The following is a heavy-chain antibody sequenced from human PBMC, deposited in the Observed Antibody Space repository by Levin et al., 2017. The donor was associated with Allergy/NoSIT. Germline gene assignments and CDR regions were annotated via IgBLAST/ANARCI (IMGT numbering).Heavy chain of an antibody. J-gene: IGHJ6*02. CDR3: ARVVPPRQYYDFWSGYPSYGMDV. V-gene: IGHV4-59*01. CDR2: IYYSGST. D-gene: IGHD3-3*01. Sequence: SETLSLTCTVSGGSISSYYWSWIRQPPGKGLEWIGYIYYSGSTNYNPSLKSRVTISVDTSKNQFSLKLSSVTAADTAVYYCARVVPPRQYYDFWSGYPSYGMDVWGQGTTVTVSS. CDR1: GGSISSYY.